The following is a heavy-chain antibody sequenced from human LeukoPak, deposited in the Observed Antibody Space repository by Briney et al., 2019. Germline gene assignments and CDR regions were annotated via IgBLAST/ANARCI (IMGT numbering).Heavy chain of an antibody. V-gene: IGHV4-34*01. Sequence: PSETLSLTCGVYGGSFSGFYWTWIRQPPGKWLEWIGEINHSGSTNYNPSLKSRVTMSVDTSKSKFSLKLSSVTAADTAVYYCARAPSYYYDVSGYWFDPWGQGTLVTVSS. J-gene: IGHJ5*02. CDR3: ARAPSYYYDVSGYWFDP. CDR2: INHSGST. CDR1: GGSFSGFY. D-gene: IGHD3-22*01.